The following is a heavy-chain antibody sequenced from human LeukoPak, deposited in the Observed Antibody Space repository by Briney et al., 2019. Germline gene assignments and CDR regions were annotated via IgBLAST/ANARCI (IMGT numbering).Heavy chain of an antibody. CDR1: GFTFSSYA. CDR2: ISYDGSNK. V-gene: IGHV3-30-3*01. Sequence: GGSLRLSCAASGFTFSSYAMHWVRQAPGKGLEWVAVISYDGSNKYYADSVKGRFTISRDNSKNTLYLQMNSLRAEDTAVYYCAREWEPPVDYWGQGTQVTVSS. D-gene: IGHD1-26*01. J-gene: IGHJ4*02. CDR3: AREWEPPVDY.